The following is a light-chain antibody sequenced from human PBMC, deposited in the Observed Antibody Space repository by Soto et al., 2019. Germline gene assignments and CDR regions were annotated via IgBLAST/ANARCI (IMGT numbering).Light chain of an antibody. Sequence: QSALTQPPSASGSPGQSVTISCTGTSSDVGGYNYVSWYQQHPGKAPKLMIYEVSKRPSGVPDRFSGSKSSNTASLTVSGLQAEDEADYYCSSYAGSNNWVFGGGTKLNVL. CDR1: SSDVGGYNY. V-gene: IGLV2-8*01. CDR3: SSYAGSNNWV. J-gene: IGLJ3*02. CDR2: EVS.